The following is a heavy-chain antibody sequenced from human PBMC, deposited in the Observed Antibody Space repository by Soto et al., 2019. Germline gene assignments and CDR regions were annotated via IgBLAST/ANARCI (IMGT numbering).Heavy chain of an antibody. D-gene: IGHD2-15*01. CDR1: GGSISSSNW. J-gene: IGHJ1*01. CDR3: AREGVLVGSSGGD. V-gene: IGHV4-4*02. CDR2: IYHSGST. Sequence: SETLSITCAVSGGSISSSNWWSWVRQPPGKGLEWIGEIYHSGSTNYNPSLKSRVTISVGKSKNQFSLKLSSVTAADTAVYYCAREGVLVGSSGGDWGQGTLVTVSS.